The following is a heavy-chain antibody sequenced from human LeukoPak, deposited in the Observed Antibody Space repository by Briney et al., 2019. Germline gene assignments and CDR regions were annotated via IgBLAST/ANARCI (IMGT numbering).Heavy chain of an antibody. V-gene: IGHV4-39*07. CDR2: IYYSGST. D-gene: IGHD2-15*01. CDR1: GGSISSSSYY. CDR3: ARMAAKWDLHAFDI. J-gene: IGHJ3*02. Sequence: PSETLPLTCTVSGGSISSSSYYWGWIRQPPGKGLEWIGSIYYSGSTYYNPSLKSRVTISVDTSKNQFSLKLSSVTAADTAVYYCARMAAKWDLHAFDIWGQGTMVTVSS.